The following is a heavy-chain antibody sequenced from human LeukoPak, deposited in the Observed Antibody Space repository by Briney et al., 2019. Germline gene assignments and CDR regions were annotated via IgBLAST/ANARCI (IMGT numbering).Heavy chain of an antibody. CDR2: INPNTGGT. CDR3: ARLASGYSSGGSCYDVYYYYYYMDV. D-gene: IGHD2-15*01. CDR1: RYTFTGYY. Sequence: ASVKVSCKASRYTFTGYYMHWVRQAPGQGLEWMGWINPNTGGTNYAQKFQGRVTMTRDTSISTAYMELSRLRSDDTAVYYCARLASGYSSGGSCYDVYYYYYYMDVWGKGTTVTVSS. V-gene: IGHV1-2*02. J-gene: IGHJ6*03.